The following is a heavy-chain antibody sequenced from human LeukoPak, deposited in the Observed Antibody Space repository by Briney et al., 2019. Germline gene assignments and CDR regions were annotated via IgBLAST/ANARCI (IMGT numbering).Heavy chain of an antibody. CDR2: IYYSGST. D-gene: IGHD3-22*01. Sequence: PSETLSLTCTVSGGSVSSGSYYWRWIRQPPGEGLEWIVYIYYSGSTNYNPSLKSRVTISVDTSKNQFSLKLRSVTAADTAVYYCASTPVGYDSSGYSHGRYWYFDLWGRGTLVTVSS. J-gene: IGHJ2*01. V-gene: IGHV4-61*01. CDR1: GGSVSSGSYY. CDR3: ASTPVGYDSSGYSHGRYWYFDL.